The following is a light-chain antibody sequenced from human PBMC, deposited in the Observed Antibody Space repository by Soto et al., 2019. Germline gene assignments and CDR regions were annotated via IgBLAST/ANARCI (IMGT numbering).Light chain of an antibody. CDR2: QAS. J-gene: IGKJ1*01. CDR3: QQYSTDSGT. Sequence: DIQMTQSPSTLSAYLGARVTITCRASQSLNGWLAWYPQKPGKAPKLLIYQASTLQSGVPSRFGGSGSGTEFTLTISSLQPDDFATYYCQQYSTDSGTFGPGTKVEIK. V-gene: IGKV1-5*03. CDR1: QSLNGW.